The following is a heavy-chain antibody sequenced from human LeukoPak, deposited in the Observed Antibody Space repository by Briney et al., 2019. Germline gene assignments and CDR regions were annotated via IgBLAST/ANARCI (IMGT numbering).Heavy chain of an antibody. V-gene: IGHV3-48*01. D-gene: IGHD5-18*01. CDR2: IRSSSRTI. CDR3: ARDLERQVWSPYYFDY. J-gene: IGHJ4*02. Sequence: GGSLRLSCAASGFTFSSYSMNWVRQAPGKGLEWVSYIRSSSRTIYYADSVKGRFTISRDNAKNSLFLQMNSLRAEDTALYYCARDLERQVWSPYYFDYWGQGTLVTVSS. CDR1: GFTFSSYS.